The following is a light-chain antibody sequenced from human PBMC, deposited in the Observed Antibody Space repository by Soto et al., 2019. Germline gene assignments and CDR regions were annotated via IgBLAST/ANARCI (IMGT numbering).Light chain of an antibody. J-gene: IGLJ1*01. Sequence: QSVLTQPASVSGSPGQSITISCTGTSSDVGGFNYVSWYQQHPGKAPKLMIYDVTDRPSGVSDRFSGSKSGNTASLTISGLQTEDETDHYCYSHTSSSTVYVSGTGTKVTVL. CDR1: SSDVGGFNY. V-gene: IGLV2-14*01. CDR2: DVT. CDR3: YSHTSSSTVYV.